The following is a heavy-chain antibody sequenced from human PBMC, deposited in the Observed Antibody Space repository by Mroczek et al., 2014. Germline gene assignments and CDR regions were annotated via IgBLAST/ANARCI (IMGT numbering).Heavy chain of an antibody. CDR2: INPNSGGT. CDR3: ARGRPPTVVTPNWFDP. Sequence: SGAEVKKPGASVKVSCKASGYTFTGYYMHWVRQAPGQGLEWMGWINPNSGGTNYAQKFQGRVTMTRDTSISTAYMELSRLRSDDTAVYYCARGRPPTVVTPNWFDPWGQGTLVTVSS. J-gene: IGHJ5*02. CDR1: GYTFTGYY. V-gene: IGHV1-2*02. D-gene: IGHD4-23*01.